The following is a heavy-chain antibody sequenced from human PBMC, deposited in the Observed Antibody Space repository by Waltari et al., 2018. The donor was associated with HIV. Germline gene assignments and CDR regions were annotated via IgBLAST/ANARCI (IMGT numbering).Heavy chain of an antibody. V-gene: IGHV4-34*01. Sequence: QVQLQQWGAGLLKPSETLSLTCAVYGGSFSGYYWSWIRQPPGKGLEWIGEINHSGSTNYNPSLKSRVTISVDTSKNQFSLKLSSVTAADTAVYYCAGPGPNTVTNDAFDIWGQGTMVTVSS. J-gene: IGHJ3*02. CDR1: GGSFSGYY. CDR3: AGPGPNTVTNDAFDI. D-gene: IGHD4-17*01. CDR2: INHSGST.